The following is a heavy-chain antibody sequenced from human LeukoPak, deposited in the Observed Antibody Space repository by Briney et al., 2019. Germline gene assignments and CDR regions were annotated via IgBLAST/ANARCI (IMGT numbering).Heavy chain of an antibody. D-gene: IGHD3-10*01. CDR2: ISGGSGSDT. Sequence: GGSLRLSCAASGFTFSSYAMSWVRPALGKGLERFSAISGGSGSDTYYADAVKGRFTISRDNSKTTMYLQMSGLRAEDTAVYYCAKGSSSGRPYFFDYWGQGTLVSVSS. J-gene: IGHJ4*02. CDR3: AKGSSSGRPYFFDY. CDR1: GFTFSSYA. V-gene: IGHV3-23*01.